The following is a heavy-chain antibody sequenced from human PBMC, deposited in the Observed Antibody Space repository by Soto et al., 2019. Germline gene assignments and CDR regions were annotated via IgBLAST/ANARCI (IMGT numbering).Heavy chain of an antibody. CDR1: GFTFSRYW. D-gene: IGHD3-3*01. CDR2: MNQGGSEK. J-gene: IGHJ4*02. CDR3: AREESGYVDY. V-gene: IGHV3-7*01. Sequence: GGSLRLSCAASGFTFSRYWMMWVRQAPGKGLEWVANMNQGGSEKYYVDFVKGRFTISRDNAKNSLYLQMNSLRAEDTAVYYCAREESGYVDYWGQGTLVTVSS.